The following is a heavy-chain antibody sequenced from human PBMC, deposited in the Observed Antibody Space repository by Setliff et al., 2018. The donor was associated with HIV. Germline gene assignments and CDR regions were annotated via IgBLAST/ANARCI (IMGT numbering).Heavy chain of an antibody. D-gene: IGHD2-2*01. V-gene: IGHV4-31*03. CDR2: IYYSGNP. Sequence: ASETLSLTCTVSGGSISSGYYYWSWIRQHPGKGLEWIGYIYYSGNPFYNPSLRSRVTISLDTSKNQFSLKLSSVTAADTAVYYCARGFDYAQRPPLYYFDYWGQGTLVTVS. CDR3: ARGFDYAQRPPLYYFDY. CDR1: GGSISSGYYY. J-gene: IGHJ4*02.